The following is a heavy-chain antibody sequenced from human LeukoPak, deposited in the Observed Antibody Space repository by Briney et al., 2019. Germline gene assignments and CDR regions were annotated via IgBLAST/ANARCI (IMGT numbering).Heavy chain of an antibody. J-gene: IGHJ6*02. Sequence: SETLSLTCTVSGASISSSDSYWSWIRQPPGKGLEWIGSIYRRGSTSYNPSLKSRVSVSEDMSKNHFSLRLSSVTAADTAVYYCARHVQDLGIKVWGQGTAVTVSS. CDR1: GASISSSDSY. V-gene: IGHV4-39*01. CDR3: ARHVQDLGIKV. CDR2: IYRRGST.